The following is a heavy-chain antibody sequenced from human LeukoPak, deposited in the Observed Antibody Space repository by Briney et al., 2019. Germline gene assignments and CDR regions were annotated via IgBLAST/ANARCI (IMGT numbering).Heavy chain of an antibody. D-gene: IGHD3-3*01. Sequence: SETLSLTCAVFGGSFSGYSWSWILQPPGKGLEWIGEIKHSGSSNYNPSLKSRVTIFLYKSKNQFSLKLRSVTAEDKAVYYCPGRRIKIFGEVIRSRRHYFDPWGQGSLVTVSS. J-gene: IGHJ5*02. V-gene: IGHV4-34*01. CDR1: GGSFSGYS. CDR2: IKHSGSS. CDR3: PGRRIKIFGEVIRSRRHYFDP.